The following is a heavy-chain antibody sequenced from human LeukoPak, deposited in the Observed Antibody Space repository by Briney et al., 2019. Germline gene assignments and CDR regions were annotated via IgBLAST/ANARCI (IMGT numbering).Heavy chain of an antibody. V-gene: IGHV3-23*01. CDR3: AKEASSIAPDYYFDY. Sequence: GGSLRLSCGGSGFTFGHYAMSWVCEAPGKGLEWLSGIGGSGGTTGYADSVEGRFTISRDNSKNTLFLHMNNLRVEDTAVYYCAKEASSIAPDYYFDYWGQGTLVTVSS. CDR1: GFTFGHYA. J-gene: IGHJ4*02. CDR2: IGGSGGTT. D-gene: IGHD6-6*01.